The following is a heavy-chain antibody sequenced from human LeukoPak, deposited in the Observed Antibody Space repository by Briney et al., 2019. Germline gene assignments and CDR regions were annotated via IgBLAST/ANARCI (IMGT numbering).Heavy chain of an antibody. D-gene: IGHD6-6*01. CDR1: GFTFSSSA. V-gene: IGHV3-23*01. CDR2: ISGSGSGGST. CDR3: ARGGAARPDF. Sequence: AGGSLRLSCAASGFTFSSSAMSWVRQAPGKGLEWVSNISGSGSGGSTYYVDSVKGRFTISRDNSKNTLYLQMNSLRVEDTAVYYCARGGAARPDFWGQGTLVTVSS. J-gene: IGHJ4*02.